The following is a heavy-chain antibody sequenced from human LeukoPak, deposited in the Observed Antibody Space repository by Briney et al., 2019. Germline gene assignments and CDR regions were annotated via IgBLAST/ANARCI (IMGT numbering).Heavy chain of an antibody. CDR2: ISDDGNNI. D-gene: IGHD2/OR15-2a*01. J-gene: IGHJ4*02. CDR3: ARDNKRFSCDY. Sequence: GGSLRLSCAASGFTFRSYGMHWVRQAPGKGLEWVALISDDGNNIYYADSVKGRFTISRDSSKNTLSLQMSSLRDEDTAVYYCARDNKRFSCDYWGQGTLVTVSS. CDR1: GFTFRSYG. V-gene: IGHV3-30*03.